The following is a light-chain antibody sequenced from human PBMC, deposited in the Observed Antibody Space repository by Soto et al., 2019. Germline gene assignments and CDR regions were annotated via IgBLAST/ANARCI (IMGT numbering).Light chain of an antibody. V-gene: IGLV1-44*01. J-gene: IGLJ1*01. CDR1: SSNIGGNT. CDR2: TNN. CDR3: AAWDDSLNGHV. Sequence: QSVLTQPPSASGTPGQRVTISCSGSSSNIGGNTVSWYQQFPGTAPKLLIYTNNQRPSGVPDRFSGSKSDTSASLAISALQSEDEGHYYCAAWDDSLNGHVFGTGTKLTVL.